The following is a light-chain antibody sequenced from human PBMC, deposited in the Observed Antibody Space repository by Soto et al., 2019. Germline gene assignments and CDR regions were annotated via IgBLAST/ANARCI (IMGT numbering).Light chain of an antibody. CDR1: QGIGST. CDR2: DSS. V-gene: IGKV3-15*01. CDR3: QRYNNWPLT. J-gene: IGKJ4*01. Sequence: EIVLTQSPAALSVSPVERVTLSGRASQGIGSTLAWYQQKPGQTPRLLIYDSSTRATGIPARFSGSGSGTEFTLTINGLQSEDFAVYYCQRYNNWPLTFGGGTKVDIK.